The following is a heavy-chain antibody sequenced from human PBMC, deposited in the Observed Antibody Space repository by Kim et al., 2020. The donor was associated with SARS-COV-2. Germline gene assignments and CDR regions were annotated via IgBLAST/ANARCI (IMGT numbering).Heavy chain of an antibody. J-gene: IGHJ5*02. CDR1: GGTFSSYA. Sequence: SVKVSCKASGGTFSSYAISWVRQAPGQGLEWMGGIIPIFGTANYAQKFQGRVTITADESTNTAYMYLSSLKSDDTAVYYCAREDGAAAGTGNWFDPWGQGTLVTVSS. CDR2: IIPIFGTA. CDR3: AREDGAAAGTGNWFDP. D-gene: IGHD6-13*01. V-gene: IGHV1-69*13.